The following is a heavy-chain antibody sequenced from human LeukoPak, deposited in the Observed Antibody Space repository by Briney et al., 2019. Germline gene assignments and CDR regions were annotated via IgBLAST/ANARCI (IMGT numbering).Heavy chain of an antibody. D-gene: IGHD6-19*01. CDR2: IYSGGST. CDR1: GFTVSSNY. J-gene: IGHJ4*02. Sequence: GGSLRLSCTASGFTVSSNYMSGVRQAPGKGLAGVSVIYSGGSTYYADSVKGRFTISRDNSKNTLYLQMNSLRAEDTAVYYCAKPMSIAVQIDYWGQGTLVTVSS. CDR3: AKPMSIAVQIDY. V-gene: IGHV3-53*01.